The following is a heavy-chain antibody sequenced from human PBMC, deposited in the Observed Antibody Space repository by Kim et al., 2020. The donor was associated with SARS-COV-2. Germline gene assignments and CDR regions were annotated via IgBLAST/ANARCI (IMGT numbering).Heavy chain of an antibody. J-gene: IGHJ4*02. Sequence: GGSLRLSCAASGFTFSSYSMNWVRQAPGKGLEWVSSISSSSSYIYYADSVKGRFTISRDNAKNSLYLQMNSLRAEDTAVYYCAMTPRGYSGTEAVEPASSGGQGTLVTVSS. D-gene: IGHD5-12*01. CDR3: AMTPRGYSGTEAVEPASS. V-gene: IGHV3-21*01. CDR2: ISSSSSYI. CDR1: GFTFSSYS.